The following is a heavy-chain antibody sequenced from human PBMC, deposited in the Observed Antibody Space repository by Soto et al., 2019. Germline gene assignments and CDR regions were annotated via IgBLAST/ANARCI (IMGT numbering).Heavy chain of an antibody. Sequence: SETLSLTCTVSGGSIRDYLWTWIRQPPGKGLEWIGLIFANGHTDYNPTLKSRVTMSVDASKNQFSLRLTSTTAADTAVYYCVASFAASGLNWLDPWGRGTLVTVSS. CDR1: GGSIRDYL. D-gene: IGHD6-13*01. J-gene: IGHJ5*02. CDR3: VASFAASGLNWLDP. V-gene: IGHV4-4*07. CDR2: IFANGHT.